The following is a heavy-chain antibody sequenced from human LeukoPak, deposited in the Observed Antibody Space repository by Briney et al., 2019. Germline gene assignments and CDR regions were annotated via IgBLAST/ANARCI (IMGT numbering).Heavy chain of an antibody. CDR2: ISGSGGST. J-gene: IGHJ4*02. D-gene: IGHD3-10*01. V-gene: IGHV3-23*01. CDR1: GFTFSSYA. Sequence: PGGSLRLSCAASGFTFSSYAMSWVRQAPGKGLEWVSAISGSGGSTYYADSVKGRFTISRDNSKNTPYLQMNSLRAEDTAVYYCAKLLWFGELLPFDYWGQGTLVTASS. CDR3: AKLLWFGELLPFDY.